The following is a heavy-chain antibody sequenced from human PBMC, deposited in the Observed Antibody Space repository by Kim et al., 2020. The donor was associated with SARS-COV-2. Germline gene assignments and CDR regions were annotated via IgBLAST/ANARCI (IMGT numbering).Heavy chain of an antibody. CDR3: TRRGGGSYYERYFQY. V-gene: IGHV3-53*01. J-gene: IGHJ1*01. Sequence: GGSLRLSCAASGFGVSGNYMTWVRQAPGKGLEWVSDIYSGGSAYYAQSVKGRFAISRDSSKNTLYLQMNSLRAEDTAGYYCTRRGGGSYYERYFQYWGQGTLVTVSS. CDR1: GFGVSGNY. CDR2: IYSGGSA. D-gene: IGHD1-26*01.